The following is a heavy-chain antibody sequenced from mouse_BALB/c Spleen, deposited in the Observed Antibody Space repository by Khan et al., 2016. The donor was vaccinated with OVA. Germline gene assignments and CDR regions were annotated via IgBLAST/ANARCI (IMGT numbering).Heavy chain of an antibody. D-gene: IGHD1-1*01. CDR2: INPSTGYS. V-gene: IGHV1-7*01. CDR3: ARCGQFYYGSRGDAMDY. CDR1: DYTFTSYW. J-gene: IGHJ4*01. Sequence: QVQLKESGAELAKPGASVKMSCKASDYTFTSYWMHWVKQRPGQGLEWIGYINPSTGYSEYNQKFKDKATLTADKSSSTAYMQLSSLTSEDSAVYYCARCGQFYYGSRGDAMDYWGQGTSVTVSS.